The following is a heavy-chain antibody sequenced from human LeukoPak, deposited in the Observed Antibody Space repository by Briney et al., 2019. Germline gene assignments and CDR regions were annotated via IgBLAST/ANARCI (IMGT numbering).Heavy chain of an antibody. J-gene: IGHJ6*02. D-gene: IGHD6-13*01. CDR3: ARDKTIAAEEVGYYYYYGMDV. CDR1: GGSISSYY. CDR2: IYYSGST. V-gene: IGHV4-59*01. Sequence: SETLSLTCTVSGGSISSYYWSWIRQPPGKGLEWIGYIYYSGSTNYNPSLKSRVTISVDTSKNQFSLKLSSVTAADTAVYYCARDKTIAAEEVGYYYYYGMDVWGQGTTVTVSS.